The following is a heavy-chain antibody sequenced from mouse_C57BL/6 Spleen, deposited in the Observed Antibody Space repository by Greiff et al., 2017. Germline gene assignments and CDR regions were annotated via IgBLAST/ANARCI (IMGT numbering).Heavy chain of an antibody. V-gene: IGHV1-55*01. J-gene: IGHJ4*01. CDR1: GYTFTSYW. D-gene: IGHD2-5*01. Sequence: QVQLQQPGAELVKPGASVKMSCKASGYTFTSYWITWVKQRPGQGLEWIGDIYPGSGSTNYNEKFKSQATLTVDTSSSTAYMQLSSLTSEDSAVYYCARRETYYSNYDAMDYWGQGTSVTVSS. CDR2: IYPGSGST. CDR3: ARRETYYSNYDAMDY.